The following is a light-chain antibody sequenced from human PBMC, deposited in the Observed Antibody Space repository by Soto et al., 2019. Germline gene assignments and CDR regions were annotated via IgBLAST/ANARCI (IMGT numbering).Light chain of an antibody. CDR3: QQRSNWPRT. J-gene: IGKJ1*01. CDR2: DVS. V-gene: IGKV3-11*01. CDR1: QNISSY. Sequence: EILLTQSPATLSLSPGERATLSCRASQNISSYLIWYQQKPGQAPRLLIYDVSNRATGIPARFSGSGSGTDFTLTISSLEPEDFELYYCQQRSNWPRTFGQGTKVDIK.